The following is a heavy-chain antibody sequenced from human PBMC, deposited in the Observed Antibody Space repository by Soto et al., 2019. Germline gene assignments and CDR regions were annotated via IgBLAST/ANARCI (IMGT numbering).Heavy chain of an antibody. V-gene: IGHV4-61*08. Sequence: SETLSLTCTVSGGSISSGGYYWSWIRQHPGKGLEWIGYIYYSGSTNYNPSLKSRVTISVDTSKNQFSLKLSSVTAADTAVYYGARHMDIPLGPFTSFDYWGQGTLVTVSS. CDR3: ARHMDIPLGPFTSFDY. J-gene: IGHJ4*02. D-gene: IGHD2-2*03. CDR2: IYYSGST. CDR1: GGSISSGGYY.